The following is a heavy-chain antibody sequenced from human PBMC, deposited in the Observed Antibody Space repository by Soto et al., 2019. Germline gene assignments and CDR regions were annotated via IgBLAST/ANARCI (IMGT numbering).Heavy chain of an antibody. V-gene: IGHV1-18*01. CDR1: GYTFTSYG. CDR3: ARDPGKYSSSWYALYYYYGMDV. D-gene: IGHD6-13*01. CDR2: ISAYNGNT. J-gene: IGHJ6*02. Sequence: QVQLVQSGAEVKKPGASVKVSGQASGYTFTSYGISWVRQAPGQVLEWMGWISAYNGNTNYAQKLQGRVTMTTDTATSTAYMELRSLRSDDTAVYYCARDPGKYSSSWYALYYYYGMDVWGQGTTVTVSS.